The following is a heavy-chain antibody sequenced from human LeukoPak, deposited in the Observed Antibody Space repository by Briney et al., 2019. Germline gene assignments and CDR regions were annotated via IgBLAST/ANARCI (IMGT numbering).Heavy chain of an antibody. CDR1: GFTFSISA. Sequence: GGSLRLSCAASGFTFSISAMSWVRQAPGKGLEWVSGISDSGGSTFYADSVKGRFTISRDNSKNILYLQMYSLRADDTAVYYCAKVSESNYDILTGYYTPYYFDYWGQGTLVTVSS. J-gene: IGHJ4*02. CDR3: AKVSESNYDILTGYYTPYYFDY. D-gene: IGHD3-9*01. CDR2: ISDSGGST. V-gene: IGHV3-23*01.